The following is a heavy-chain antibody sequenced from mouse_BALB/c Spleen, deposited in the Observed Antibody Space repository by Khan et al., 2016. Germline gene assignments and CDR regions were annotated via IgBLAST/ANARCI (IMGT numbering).Heavy chain of an antibody. Sequence: QVQLKESGPGLVQPSQSLSITCTVSGFSLTTFGVHWVRQSPGKGLEWLGVIWNGGNTDYNAAFISRLSINKDNSKSQVFLKMKSLQADDTAIYCCRRRGGSYGNYGFAYWGQGTLVTVAA. J-gene: IGHJ3*01. CDR2: IWNGGNT. D-gene: IGHD2-1*01. V-gene: IGHV2-4-1*01. CDR3: RRRGGSYGNYGFAY. CDR1: GFSLTTFG.